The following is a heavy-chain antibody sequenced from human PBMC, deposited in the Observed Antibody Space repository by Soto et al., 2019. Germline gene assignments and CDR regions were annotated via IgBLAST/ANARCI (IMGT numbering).Heavy chain of an antibody. V-gene: IGHV3-21*01. CDR2: ISSTTNYI. CDR1: GCTFTRYS. Sequence: EVQLVESGGGLVKPGGSLRLSCAASGCTFTRYSMNWVRQAPGKGLEWVSSISSTTNYIYYADSMKGRFTVSRDNAKNSVYLDMNSLSAENTAVYYCARETEDLTTNFDYWGQGTLVTASS. J-gene: IGHJ4*02. CDR3: ARETEDLTTNFDY.